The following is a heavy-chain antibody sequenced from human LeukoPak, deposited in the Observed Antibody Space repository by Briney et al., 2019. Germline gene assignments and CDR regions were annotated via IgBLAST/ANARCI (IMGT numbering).Heavy chain of an antibody. CDR1: GYTFTSYY. Sequence: VASVKVSCKASGYTFTSYYMHWVRQAPGQGLEWMGIINPSGGSTSYAQKFQGRVTMTRDMSTSTVYMELSSLRSEDTAVYYCAISQIPYYYDSSYWFDPWGQGTLVTVSS. D-gene: IGHD3-22*01. V-gene: IGHV1-46*01. J-gene: IGHJ5*02. CDR2: INPSGGST. CDR3: AISQIPYYYDSSYWFDP.